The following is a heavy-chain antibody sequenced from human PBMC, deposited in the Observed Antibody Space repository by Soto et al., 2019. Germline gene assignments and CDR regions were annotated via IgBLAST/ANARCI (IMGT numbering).Heavy chain of an antibody. V-gene: IGHV3-23*01. J-gene: IGHJ4*02. CDR3: AKDRPRRTPGYFFDY. CDR1: GFTFSTYA. Sequence: GVSLRLSCAVAGFTFSTYAMAWVRKVPGKGLEWVSGVSASGLNTDYADPVKGRFYISRDNSKNTVSLHMNSLRAEDTALYYWAKDRPRRTPGYFFDYWRQGTPVTVSS. D-gene: IGHD1-1*01. CDR2: VSASGLNT.